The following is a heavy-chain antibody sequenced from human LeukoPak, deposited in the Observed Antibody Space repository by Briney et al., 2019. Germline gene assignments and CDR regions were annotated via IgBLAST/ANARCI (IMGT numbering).Heavy chain of an antibody. V-gene: IGHV3-7*01. J-gene: IGHJ4*02. D-gene: IGHD3-10*01. CDR2: IKQDGSEK. CDR1: GFTFNNHA. CDR3: AREGIGELLFSDYFDY. Sequence: PGGSLRLSCAASGFTFNNHAMSWVRQAPGKGLEWVANIKQDGSEKYYVDSVKGRFTISRDNAKNSLYLQMNSLRAEDTAVYYCAREGIGELLFSDYFDYWGQGALVTVSS.